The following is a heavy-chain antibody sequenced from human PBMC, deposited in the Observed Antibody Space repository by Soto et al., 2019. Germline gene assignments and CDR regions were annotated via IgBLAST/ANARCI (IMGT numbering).Heavy chain of an antibody. CDR3: ARGNPVPLDY. V-gene: IGHV4-30-2*01. Sequence: PSETLSLTCAVSGDSISSGGYSWSWIRKPPGKGLAWIGHIFHIGSPYYNPSLKRRVTISVDRSKNQFSLKLSSVTAADTAVYYCARGNPVPLDYWGQGTLVTVSS. J-gene: IGHJ4*02. CDR2: IFHIGSP. D-gene: IGHD4-17*01. CDR1: GDSISSGGYS.